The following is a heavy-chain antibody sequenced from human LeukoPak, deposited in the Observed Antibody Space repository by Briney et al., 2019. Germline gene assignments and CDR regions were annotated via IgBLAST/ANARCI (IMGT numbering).Heavy chain of an antibody. J-gene: IGHJ4*02. CDR3: ARVEVAVTTRHFDY. D-gene: IGHD2-21*02. CDR1: GYTFTGYY. V-gene: IGHV1-2*02. Sequence: ASVKVSCKASGYTFTGYYMHWVRQAPGQGLEWMGWINPNSGGTNYAQKFQGRVTMTRDTSISTAYMELSRLRSDDTAVYYCARVEVAVTTRHFDYWGQGTLVTVSS. CDR2: INPNSGGT.